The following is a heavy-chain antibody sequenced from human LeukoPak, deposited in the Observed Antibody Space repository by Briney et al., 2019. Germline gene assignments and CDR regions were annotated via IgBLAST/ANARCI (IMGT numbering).Heavy chain of an antibody. CDR1: GFTFSPYA. V-gene: IGHV3-23*01. J-gene: IGHJ4*02. D-gene: IGHD4-23*01. CDR3: AEEGIRWEVLAYFDY. Sequence: PGGSLRLSCAASGFTFSPYAMNWVRQAPGKGLEWVSDISSSGGSTHYADSVKGRFTISRDNSKNTLYLQMNSLTADDTAVYYCAEEGIRWEVLAYFDYWGQGTLVTVSS. CDR2: ISSSGGST.